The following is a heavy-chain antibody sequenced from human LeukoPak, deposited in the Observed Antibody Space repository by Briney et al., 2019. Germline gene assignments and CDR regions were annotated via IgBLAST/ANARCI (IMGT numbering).Heavy chain of an antibody. V-gene: IGHV4-34*01. D-gene: IGHD6-13*01. CDR3: ARDQVYRSSWGHDAFDI. CDR1: GGSFSGYY. CDR2: INHSGST. Sequence: PSETLSLTCAVYGGSFSGYYWSWIRQPPGKGLEWIGEINHSGSTNYNPSLKSRVTISVDTSKNQFSLKLSSVTAADTAVYYCARDQVYRSSWGHDAFDIWGQGTMVTVSS. J-gene: IGHJ3*02.